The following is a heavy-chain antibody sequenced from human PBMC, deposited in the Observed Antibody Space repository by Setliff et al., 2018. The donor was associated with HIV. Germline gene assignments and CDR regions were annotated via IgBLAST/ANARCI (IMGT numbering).Heavy chain of an antibody. D-gene: IGHD2-21*01. J-gene: IGHJ6*03. CDR3: ARRRPPPSVMYSSYYMDV. Sequence: SETLSLTCTVSGCFISTYYCTWILQSPGKGLEWIGHVSYSGSTTYNPALKSRVTISVDTAKNHFSLNLNSVTAAHTAIYYCARRRPPPSVMYSSYYMDVWGKGTAVTVSS. CDR2: VSYSGST. CDR1: GCFISTYY. V-gene: IGHV4-59*08.